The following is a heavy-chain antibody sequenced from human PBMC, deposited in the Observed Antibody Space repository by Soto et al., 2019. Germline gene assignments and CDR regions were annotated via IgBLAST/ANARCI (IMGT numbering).Heavy chain of an antibody. D-gene: IGHD5-18*01. V-gene: IGHV4-34*01. Sequence: SETLSLTCAVYGGSFSGYYWTWIRQPPGTGLEWIGEINHSGSTNYNPSLRSRVTISVDTSKNQFSLDLSSVTAADTAVYYCAREDEDTAMAYFDYWGQGTLVTVSS. CDR2: INHSGST. CDR1: GGSFSGYY. CDR3: AREDEDTAMAYFDY. J-gene: IGHJ4*02.